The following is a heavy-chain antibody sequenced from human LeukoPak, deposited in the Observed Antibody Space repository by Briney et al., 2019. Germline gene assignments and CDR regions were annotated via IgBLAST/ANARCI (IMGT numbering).Heavy chain of an antibody. CDR1: GGTFSSYT. CDR2: ISAYNGNT. V-gene: IGHV1-18*01. J-gene: IGHJ4*02. Sequence: ASVKVSCKASGGTFSSYTISWVRQAPGQGLEWMGWISAYNGNTNYAQKLQGRVTMTTDTSTSTAYMELRSLRSDDTAVYYYARDRKGYSYGEFDYWGQGTLVTVSS. CDR3: ARDRKGYSYGEFDY. D-gene: IGHD5-18*01.